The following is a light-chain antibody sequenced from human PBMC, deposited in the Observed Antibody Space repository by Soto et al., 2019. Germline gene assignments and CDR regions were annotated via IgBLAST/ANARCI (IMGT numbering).Light chain of an antibody. CDR3: QHFGNSPLWT. V-gene: IGKV3-20*01. J-gene: IGKJ1*01. Sequence: ENVLTQSPGTLSLSPGERSTLSCMAVQSVSSDYLAWYQQKPGQPPRLVIYEASTRAIGIPDRFTGSGSGTEFTLTISRLEPEDFAVYFCQHFGNSPLWTFGQGTKVDIK. CDR2: EAS. CDR1: QSVSSDY.